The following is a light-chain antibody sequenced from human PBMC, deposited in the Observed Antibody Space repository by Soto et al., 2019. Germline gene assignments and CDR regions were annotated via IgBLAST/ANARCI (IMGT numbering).Light chain of an antibody. CDR2: DVS. V-gene: IGLV2-14*01. CDR3: SSYTSSSTLV. Sequence: QSALTQPASVSGSPGQSITISCTGTSSDYVSWYQQHPGKAPKLMIYDVSDRPSGVSSRFSGSRSGNTASLTISGLQAEDEADYYCSSYTSSSTLVFGGGTQLTVL. J-gene: IGLJ2*01. CDR1: SSDY.